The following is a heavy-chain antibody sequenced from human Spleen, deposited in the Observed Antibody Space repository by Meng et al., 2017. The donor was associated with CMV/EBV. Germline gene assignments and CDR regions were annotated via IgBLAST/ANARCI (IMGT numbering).Heavy chain of an antibody. V-gene: IGHV3-13*01. Sequence: GGSLRLSCAASGFTFSSYDMHWVRQAPGKGLEWVSTIDNDGDTYYSGSVKGRFTISREDVKNSLYLQMNSLRAGDTAVYYCARGRSWFGESADAFDIWGQGTMVTVSS. J-gene: IGHJ3*02. CDR2: IDNDGDT. CDR3: ARGRSWFGESADAFDI. CDR1: GFTFSSYD. D-gene: IGHD3-10*01.